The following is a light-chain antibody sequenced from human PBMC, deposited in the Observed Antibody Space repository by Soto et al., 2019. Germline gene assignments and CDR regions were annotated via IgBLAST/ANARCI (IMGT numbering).Light chain of an antibody. CDR3: QHRSSWPSLT. J-gene: IGKJ4*01. CDR1: QSVTTS. V-gene: IGKV3-11*01. CDR2: DAS. Sequence: EIVLTQSPATLSLSPGGRATLSCRASQSVTTSLAWYQHQPGQAPRLLIYDASTRAAGVPARFSGSGSGTHFTLTISSLEPGDFAVYYCQHRSSWPSLTFGGGTKWEIK.